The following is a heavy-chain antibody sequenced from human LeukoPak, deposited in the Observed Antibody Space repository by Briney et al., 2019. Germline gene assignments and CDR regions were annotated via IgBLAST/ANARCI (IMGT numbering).Heavy chain of an antibody. CDR1: GGSLSSYY. CDR3: ARILRFLEPPPYWYFDL. D-gene: IGHD3-3*01. V-gene: IGHV4-4*07. CDR2: IYTSGST. J-gene: IGHJ2*01. Sequence: SETLSLTCTVSGGSLSSYYWSWIRQPAGKGLEWIGRIYTSGSTNYNPSLRSRVTMSVDTSKNQFSLKLSSVTAADTAVYYCARILRFLEPPPYWYFDLWGRGTLVTVSS.